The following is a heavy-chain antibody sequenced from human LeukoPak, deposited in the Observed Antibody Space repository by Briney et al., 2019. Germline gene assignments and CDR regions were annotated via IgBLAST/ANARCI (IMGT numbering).Heavy chain of an antibody. CDR3: ARHAASIITGTTGWFDP. Sequence: GESLKISCKGSGYNFNGYWIGWVRQMPGKGLEWMGIIYPGDSDTTYSPSFQGQVTISADKSISTAYLQWSSLKASDTAMYYCARHAASIITGTTGWFDPWGQGTLVTVSS. CDR1: GYNFNGYW. V-gene: IGHV5-51*01. CDR2: IYPGDSDT. D-gene: IGHD1-7*01. J-gene: IGHJ5*02.